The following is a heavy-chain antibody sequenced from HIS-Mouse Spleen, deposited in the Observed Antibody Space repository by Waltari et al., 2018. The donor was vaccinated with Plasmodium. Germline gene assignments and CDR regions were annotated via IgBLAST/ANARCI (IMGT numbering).Heavy chain of an antibody. CDR3: ASSWYWYFDL. Sequence: QVQLVESGGGVVQPGRYLRLSCAASGFTFRSYGMHGVRQAPGKGLEWVAVISYDGSNKYYADSVKGRFTISRDNAKNSLYLQMNSLRAEDTAVYYCASSWYWYFDLWGRGTLVTVSS. D-gene: IGHD6-13*01. CDR1: GFTFRSYG. J-gene: IGHJ2*01. V-gene: IGHV3-30*03. CDR2: ISYDGSNK.